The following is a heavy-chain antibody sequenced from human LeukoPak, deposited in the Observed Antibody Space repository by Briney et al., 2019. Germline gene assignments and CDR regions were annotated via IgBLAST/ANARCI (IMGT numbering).Heavy chain of an antibody. D-gene: IGHD3-22*01. Sequence: GGSLRLSCAASGFTFSSYAMHWVRQAPGKGLEWVAVISYDGSNKYYADSVKGRFTISRDNSKNTLYLQMNSLRTEDTAVYYCARDAREYYDSSGYYYGYWGQGTLVTVSS. V-gene: IGHV3-30-3*01. CDR1: GFTFSSYA. J-gene: IGHJ4*02. CDR2: ISYDGSNK. CDR3: ARDAREYYDSSGYYYGY.